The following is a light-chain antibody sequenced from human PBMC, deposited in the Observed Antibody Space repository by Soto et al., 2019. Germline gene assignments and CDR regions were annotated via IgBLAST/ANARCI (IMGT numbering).Light chain of an antibody. CDR2: GAS. V-gene: IGKV3-20*01. J-gene: IGKJ1*01. Sequence: EIVLTQSPGTLSLSPGERATLSCRASQSVSSSYLAWYQQKPGQAPRLLIYGASSRATGIPDRFSGSGSGTDFTLTISRLEPEAFAVYYCQQYGSSPPWTFGQGTKVEFK. CDR3: QQYGSSPPWT. CDR1: QSVSSSY.